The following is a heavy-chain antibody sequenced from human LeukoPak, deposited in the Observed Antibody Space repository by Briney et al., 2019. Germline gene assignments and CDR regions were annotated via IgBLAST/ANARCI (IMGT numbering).Heavy chain of an antibody. V-gene: IGHV4-59*01. J-gene: IGHJ4*02. CDR3: ARGGWSLDY. CDR2: IYYSGTT. D-gene: IGHD6-19*01. CDR1: GGSISSYY. Sequence: SETLSLTCTVSGGSISSYYWSWIRQPPGKGLEWIAYIYYSGTTDYNPSLKSRVTISVDLSKNQFSLKLSSVTAADTAIYYCARGGWSLDYWGQGTLVTVSS.